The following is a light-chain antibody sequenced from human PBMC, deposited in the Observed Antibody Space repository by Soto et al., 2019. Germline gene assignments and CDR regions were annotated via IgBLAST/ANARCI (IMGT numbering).Light chain of an antibody. V-gene: IGKV1-5*01. CDR2: DAS. CDR1: QSISNR. Sequence: DIQMTQSPSTLSASVGARVTITCRASQSISNRLAWHQQKPGKAPKLLIYDASNLERGVPSRFSGSGSGTEFTLTISSLQPDDFATYYCQQYNSYSLWTFGQGTKVE. J-gene: IGKJ1*01. CDR3: QQYNSYSLWT.